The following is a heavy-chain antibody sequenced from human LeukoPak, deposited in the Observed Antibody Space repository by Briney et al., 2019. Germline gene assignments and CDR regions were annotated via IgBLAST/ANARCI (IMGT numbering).Heavy chain of an antibody. J-gene: IGHJ4*02. Sequence: GGSLRLSCAASGFTFSSYGMHWVRQAPGKGLEWVALIRYDGSNKYYADSVKGRFTISRDNSKNTLYLQMNSLKTEDTAVYYCTTIRAVTLSDWGQGTLVTVSS. CDR1: GFTFSSYG. CDR2: IRYDGSNK. V-gene: IGHV3-30*02. CDR3: TTIRAVTLSD. D-gene: IGHD3-10*01.